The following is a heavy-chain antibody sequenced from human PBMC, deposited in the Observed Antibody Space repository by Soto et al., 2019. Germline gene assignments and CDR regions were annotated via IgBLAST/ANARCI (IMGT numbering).Heavy chain of an antibody. V-gene: IGHV1-3*01. CDR1: GYTFTSYA. J-gene: IGHJ6*02. D-gene: IGHD6-19*01. CDR2: INAGNGNT. Sequence: ASVEVSCKDSGYTFTSYAMHWVRQAPGQRLEWMGWINAGNGNTKYSQKFQGRVTITRDTSASTAYMELSSLRSEDTAVYYCASPKSSGWDYYYYGMDVWGQGTTVTVSS. CDR3: ASPKSSGWDYYYYGMDV.